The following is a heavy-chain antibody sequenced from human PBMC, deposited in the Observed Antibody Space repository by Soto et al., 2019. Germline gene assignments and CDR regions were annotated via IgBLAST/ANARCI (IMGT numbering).Heavy chain of an antibody. V-gene: IGHV1-8*01. J-gene: IGHJ4*01. CDR1: GYTFTSWD. CDR2: MNPRSGNT. CDR3: TASSRTAAGLDF. Sequence: ASVKVSCKASGYTFTSWDVYWVRQAAGQGLEWMGYMNPRSGNTGYEQKFQGRVTMTRDTYISTAYMELSSLTSDDTAVYYCTASSRTAAGLDFWGQGTPVTVCS. D-gene: IGHD6-13*01.